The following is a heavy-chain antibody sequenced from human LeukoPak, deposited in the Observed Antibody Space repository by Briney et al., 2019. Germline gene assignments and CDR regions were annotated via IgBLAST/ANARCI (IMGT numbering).Heavy chain of an antibody. J-gene: IGHJ1*01. Sequence: PSETLSLTCTVSGGSIRGYYWSWIRQPPGKGLEWIGYIYYSGSTNYNPSLKRRVAISVDTSKNQFSLKLSSVTAADTAVYYCASYSSSLEYFHPWGQGTLVTVSS. CDR1: GGSIRGYY. CDR3: ASYSSSLEYFHP. D-gene: IGHD6-13*01. V-gene: IGHV4-59*01. CDR2: IYYSGST.